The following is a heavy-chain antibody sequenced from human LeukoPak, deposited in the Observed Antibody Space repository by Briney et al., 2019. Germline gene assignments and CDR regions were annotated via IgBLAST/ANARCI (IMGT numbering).Heavy chain of an antibody. CDR3: ARDPVLWFGELPDY. V-gene: IGHV3-21*01. D-gene: IGHD3-10*01. J-gene: IGHJ4*02. CDR2: ISSSSSYI. CDR1: GFTFSSYS. Sequence: PGGSLRLSCAASGFTFSSYSMNWVRQAPGKGLEWVSSISSSSSYIYYADSVKGRFTISRDNAKNSLYLQMNSLRAEDTAVYYCARDPVLWFGELPDYWGQGTLVTVSS.